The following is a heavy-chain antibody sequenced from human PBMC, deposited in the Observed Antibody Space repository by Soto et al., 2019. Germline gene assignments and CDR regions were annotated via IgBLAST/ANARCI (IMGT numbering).Heavy chain of an antibody. V-gene: IGHV3-7*01. D-gene: IGHD6-19*01. Sequence: PGGSLRLSCAASGFTFSTYWMTWVRQAPGKGLEWVANIKQDGSEKYYVDSVMGRFTISRDNAKNSLYLQMNSLRAEDTAVYYCATSRGWRAYFDSWGQGTLVTAPQ. CDR3: ATSRGWRAYFDS. J-gene: IGHJ4*02. CDR2: IKQDGSEK. CDR1: GFTFSTYW.